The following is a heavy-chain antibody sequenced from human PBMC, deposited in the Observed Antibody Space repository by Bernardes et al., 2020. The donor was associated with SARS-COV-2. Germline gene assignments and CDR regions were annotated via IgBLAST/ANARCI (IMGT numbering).Heavy chain of an antibody. CDR1: GFSLSTSGMC. J-gene: IGHJ5*02. CDR3: ARIYCSGGSCRSTWWFDP. V-gene: IGHV2-70*11. D-gene: IGHD2-15*01. Sequence: SGPTLVKPTQTLTLTCTFSGFSLSTSGMCVSWIRQPPGKALEWLARIDWDDDKYYSTSLKTRLTISKDTFKNQVVLTMTNIDPVDTATYYCARIYCSGGSCRSTWWFDPWGQGTLVTVSS. CDR2: IDWDDDK.